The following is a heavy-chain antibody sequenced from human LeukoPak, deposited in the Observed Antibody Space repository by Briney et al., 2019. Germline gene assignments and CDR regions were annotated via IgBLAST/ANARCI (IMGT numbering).Heavy chain of an antibody. CDR2: IWADGSKK. J-gene: IGHJ4*02. CDR1: GFTFSSYG. Sequence: GGSLRLSCAASGFTFSSYGMHWVRQAPGKGLEWVSFIWADGSKKYYAGSVKGRFTASRDNSKITVYLQMDSLRVEDTAIYYCARDKGKIALDHWGQGTLITVSS. CDR3: ARDKGKIALDH. V-gene: IGHV3-33*08.